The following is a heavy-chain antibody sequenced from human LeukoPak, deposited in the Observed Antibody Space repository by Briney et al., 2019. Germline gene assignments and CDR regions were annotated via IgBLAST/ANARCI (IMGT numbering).Heavy chain of an antibody. CDR1: GFTFSSYA. Sequence: GGSLRLSCSASGFTFSSYAMHWVRQAPGKGLEYVSAISSNGGSTYYADSVKGRFTISRDNSKNTLYLQMNSLRAEDTAVYYCARTWWDTRKYYFDYWGQGTLVTVSS. V-gene: IGHV3-64*04. CDR3: ARTWWDTRKYYFDY. CDR2: ISSNGGST. D-gene: IGHD2-8*02. J-gene: IGHJ4*02.